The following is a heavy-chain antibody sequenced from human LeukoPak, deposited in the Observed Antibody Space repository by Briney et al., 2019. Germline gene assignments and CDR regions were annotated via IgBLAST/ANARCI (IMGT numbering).Heavy chain of an antibody. Sequence: GGSLRLSCAASGFTFSSYAMHWVRQAPGKGLEWVAVISYDGSNKYYADSVKGRFTISRDNSKNTLYLQMNSLRADDTAVYYCARDRTTVTVFDYWGQGTLVTVSS. J-gene: IGHJ4*02. D-gene: IGHD4-17*01. CDR1: GFTFSSYA. V-gene: IGHV3-30*04. CDR2: ISYDGSNK. CDR3: ARDRTTVTVFDY.